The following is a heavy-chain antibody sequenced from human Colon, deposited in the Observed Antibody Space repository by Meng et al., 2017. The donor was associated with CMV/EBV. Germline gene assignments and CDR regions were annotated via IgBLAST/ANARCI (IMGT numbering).Heavy chain of an antibody. D-gene: IGHD1-1*01. J-gene: IGHJ4*02. CDR3: ARHLNWKDDVADF. V-gene: IGHV3-48*04. Sequence: GESLKISCAASGFTFSSYWMSWVRQAPGKGLEWVAYISGTIITTYHADSVKGRFTISRDNAKNSLYLQMNSLRAEDTAIYYCARHLNWKDDVADFWGQGTLVTVSS. CDR1: GFTFSSYW. CDR2: ISGTIITT.